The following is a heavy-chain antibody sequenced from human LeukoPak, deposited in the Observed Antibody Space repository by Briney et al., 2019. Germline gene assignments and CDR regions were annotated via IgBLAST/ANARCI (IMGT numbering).Heavy chain of an antibody. CDR2: ISGSGGTT. CDR3: AKTPNSGNYYASSDY. V-gene: IGHV3-23*01. CDR1: GFTFSSYA. J-gene: IGHJ4*02. D-gene: IGHD1-26*01. Sequence: GGSLRLSCAASGFTFSSYAMSWVRQAPGKGLEWVSTISGSGGTTYYADAVKGRFTISRDNSKNTLYLQMNSLRAEDTAKIYCAKTPNSGNYYASSDYWGQGTLVTVSS.